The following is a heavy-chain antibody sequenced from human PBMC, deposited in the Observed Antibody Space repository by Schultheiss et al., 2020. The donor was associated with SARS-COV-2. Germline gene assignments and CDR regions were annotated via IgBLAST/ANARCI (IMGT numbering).Heavy chain of an antibody. D-gene: IGHD2-15*01. J-gene: IGHJ4*02. CDR2: IYPGDSDT. CDR3: ARPPNYCSGGSCYFDY. Sequence: GESLKISCKGSGYSFTSYWISWVRQMPGKGLEWMGIIYPGDSDTRYSPSFQGQVTISADKSISTAYLQWSSLKASDTAMYYCARPPNYCSGGSCYFDYWGQGTLVTVSS. V-gene: IGHV5-51*01. CDR1: GYSFTSYW.